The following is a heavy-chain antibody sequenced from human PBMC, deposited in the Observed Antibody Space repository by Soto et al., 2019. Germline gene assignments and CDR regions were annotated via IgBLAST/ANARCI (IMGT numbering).Heavy chain of an antibody. CDR3: DRNGALDY. J-gene: IGHJ4*02. Sequence: QVQLQESAPGLVKPSQTLSPTCTVSGGSISSGDYYWSWIRQPPGKGLEWIGYILYSGTTNYNPSLESRLTISVDTSKNQFSLKLTSVTAADTAVYYCDRNGALDYWGRGTLVTVSS. V-gene: IGHV4-30-4*01. CDR1: GGSISSGDYY. CDR2: ILYSGTT. D-gene: IGHD2-8*01.